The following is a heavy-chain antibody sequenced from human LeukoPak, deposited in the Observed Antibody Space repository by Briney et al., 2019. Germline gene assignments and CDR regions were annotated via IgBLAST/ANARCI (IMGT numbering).Heavy chain of an antibody. J-gene: IGHJ4*02. V-gene: IGHV3-30*03. CDR3: ARDSGYGFDY. CDR1: GFTFSSYG. D-gene: IGHD5-12*01. Sequence: GRSLRLSSAASGFTFSSYGMHWVRQAPGTGLEWVAVISYDGSNKYYADSVKGRFTISRDNSKNTLYLQMNSLRAEDTAVYYCARDSGYGFDYWGQGTLVTVSS. CDR2: ISYDGSNK.